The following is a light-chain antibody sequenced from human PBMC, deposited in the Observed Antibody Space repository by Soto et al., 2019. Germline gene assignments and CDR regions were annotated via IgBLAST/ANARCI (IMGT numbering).Light chain of an antibody. Sequence: NFMLTQPHSVSESPGKTVTISCTRSSGSIASNYVQWYHKRPGSSPTTVIYGDDQRPSGVPDRFSGSIDSSSNSASLTISGMKNEDEADYYCQSYATTSVVFGGGTKLTVL. V-gene: IGLV6-57*01. CDR3: QSYATTSVV. CDR1: SGSIASNY. J-gene: IGLJ2*01. CDR2: GDD.